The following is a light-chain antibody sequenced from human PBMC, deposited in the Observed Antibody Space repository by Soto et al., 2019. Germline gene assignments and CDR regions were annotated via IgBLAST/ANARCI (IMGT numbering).Light chain of an antibody. CDR3: SSYTSSSTPWV. CDR1: SSDVGGYNS. V-gene: IGLV2-14*01. J-gene: IGLJ2*01. Sequence: QSALTQPASVSGSPGQSITISCTGTSSDVGGYNSVSWYQQHPGKAPKLMIYDVSNRHSGVSSRFSGSKSGNTASLTISGLQAEDEADYYCSSYTSSSTPWVFGGGTKLTVL. CDR2: DVS.